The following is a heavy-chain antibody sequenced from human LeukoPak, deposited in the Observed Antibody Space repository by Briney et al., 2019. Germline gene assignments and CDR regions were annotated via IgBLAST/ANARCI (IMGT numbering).Heavy chain of an antibody. D-gene: IGHD4-23*01. CDR3: AKASGGNVVY. CDR1: GFTFSSNT. Sequence: SGGSLRLSCAASGFTFSSNTMSWVRQAPGNGLEWVSVISGSGGNTYYADSVKGRFTISRDNSKNTLYLQMNSLRPEDTAAYYCAKASGGNVVYWGQGTLVTVSS. J-gene: IGHJ4*02. CDR2: ISGSGGNT. V-gene: IGHV3-23*01.